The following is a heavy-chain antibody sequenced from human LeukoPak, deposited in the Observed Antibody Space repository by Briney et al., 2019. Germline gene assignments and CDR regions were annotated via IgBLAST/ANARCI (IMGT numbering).Heavy chain of an antibody. V-gene: IGHV4-59*08. Sequence: SETLSLTCTVSGGSISSYYWSWIRQPPGKGLEWIGYIYYSGSTNYNPSLKSRVTISVDTSKNQFSLKLSSVTAADMAVYYCARHGSSWDTAMGEFDYWGQGTLVTVSS. D-gene: IGHD5-18*01. CDR2: IYYSGST. J-gene: IGHJ4*02. CDR1: GGSISSYY. CDR3: ARHGSSWDTAMGEFDY.